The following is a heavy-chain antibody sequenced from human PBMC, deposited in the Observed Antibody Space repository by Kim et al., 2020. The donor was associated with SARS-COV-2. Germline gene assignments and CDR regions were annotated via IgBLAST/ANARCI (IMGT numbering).Heavy chain of an antibody. D-gene: IGHD3-10*01. J-gene: IGHJ4*02. CDR3: AREFRSGPY. V-gene: IGHV3-74*01. CDR2: INSDGTII. Sequence: GGSLRLSCAASGFTLSGFWMHWVRQTPGKWLEWVSRINSDGTIISYADSVKGRFTISRDTDKNTLFLQMNSLRAEDTAVYYCAREFRSGPYWGQGTLVTV. CDR1: GFTLSGFW.